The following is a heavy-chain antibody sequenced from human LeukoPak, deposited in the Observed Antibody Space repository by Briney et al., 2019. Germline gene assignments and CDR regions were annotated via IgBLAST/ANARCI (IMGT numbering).Heavy chain of an antibody. J-gene: IGHJ5*02. CDR3: ARDGAYCGGDCYFDP. V-gene: IGHV1-2*02. Sequence: GASVKVSCKASGYTFTGYYMHWVRQAPGQGLEWMGWINPNSGGTNYAQKFQGRVTMTRDTSISTAYMELSRLRSDDTAVYYCARDGAYCGGDCYFDPWGQRTLVTVSS. D-gene: IGHD2-21*02. CDR2: INPNSGGT. CDR1: GYTFTGYY.